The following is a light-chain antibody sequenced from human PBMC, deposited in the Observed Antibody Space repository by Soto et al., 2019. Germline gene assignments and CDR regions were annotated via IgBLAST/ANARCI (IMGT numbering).Light chain of an antibody. CDR2: EVS. CDR3: SSYRSSSTPLI. J-gene: IGLJ1*01. CDR1: SSDVGGYNY. V-gene: IGLV2-14*01. Sequence: QSALTQPASVSGSPGQSITISCTGTSSDVGGYNYVSWYQQHPGKAPKLMIYEVSNRPSGVSNRFSGSKSGNTASLIISGLQAEDEADYYCSSYRSSSTPLIFGTGTKVTVL.